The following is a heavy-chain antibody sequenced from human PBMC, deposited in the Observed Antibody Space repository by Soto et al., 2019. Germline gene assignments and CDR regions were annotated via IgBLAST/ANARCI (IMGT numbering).Heavy chain of an antibody. V-gene: IGHV3-23*01. CDR1: GFTFSSYA. CDR3: TRSGRFNYVFDV. Sequence: GGSLRLSCAASGFTFSSYAMSWVRQAPGKGLEWVSAISGSGGSTYYADSVKGRFTISRDNSKNTLYLQMNTLRAEDTAVYYCTRSGRFNYVFDVWGQGTMVTVSS. J-gene: IGHJ3*01. D-gene: IGHD3-16*01. CDR2: ISGSGGST.